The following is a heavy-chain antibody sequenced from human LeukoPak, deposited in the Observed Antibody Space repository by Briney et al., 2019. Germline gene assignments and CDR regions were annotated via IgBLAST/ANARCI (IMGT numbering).Heavy chain of an antibody. CDR3: AKQGGDSGKVITVAEI. CDR1: GYSFTSYW. D-gene: IGHD6-19*01. CDR2: IYPGDSDT. J-gene: IGHJ3*02. Sequence: ESLKISFKGSGYSFTSYWIGWVRQMPGKGLEGRVLIYPGDSDTRYSPSFQGQVTISAEKSITTAYLQWSSLKASDTAMYYCAKQGGDSGKVITVAEIWGQGTMITVSS. V-gene: IGHV5-51*01.